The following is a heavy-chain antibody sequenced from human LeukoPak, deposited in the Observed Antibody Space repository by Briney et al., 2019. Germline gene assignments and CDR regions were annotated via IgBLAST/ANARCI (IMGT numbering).Heavy chain of an antibody. CDR2: ISGSGGST. D-gene: IGHD2-2*01. Sequence: GGSLRLSCAASGFTFSSYAMSWVRQAPGKGLEWVSAISGSGGSTYYADSVKGRFTISRDNSKNTLYLQMNSLRAEDTAVYYCAKPLRDGAVPAATDSDYWGQGTLVTVSS. V-gene: IGHV3-23*01. J-gene: IGHJ4*02. CDR1: GFTFSSYA. CDR3: AKPLRDGAVPAATDSDY.